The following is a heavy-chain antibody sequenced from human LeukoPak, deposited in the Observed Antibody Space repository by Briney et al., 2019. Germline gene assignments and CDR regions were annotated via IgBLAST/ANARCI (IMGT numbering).Heavy chain of an antibody. D-gene: IGHD3-10*01. CDR2: ISYDGSNK. CDR3: AKDAVYYYGSGSAGMDV. CDR1: GFTFSSYG. V-gene: IGHV3-30*18. J-gene: IGHJ6*02. Sequence: GGSLRLSCAASGFTFSSYGMHWVRQAPGKGLEWVAVISYDGSNKYYADSVKGRFTISRDNSKNTLYLQMNSLRAEDTAVYYCAKDAVYYYGSGSAGMDVWGQGTTVTVSS.